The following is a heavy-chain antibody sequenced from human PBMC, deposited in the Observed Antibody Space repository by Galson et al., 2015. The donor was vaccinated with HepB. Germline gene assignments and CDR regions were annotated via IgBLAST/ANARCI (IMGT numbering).Heavy chain of an antibody. CDR2: IWYDGSNK. J-gene: IGHJ6*03. CDR1: GFTFSSYG. Sequence: SLRLSCAASGFTFSSYGMHWVRQAPGRGLEWVAVIWYDGSNKYYADSVKGRFTISRDNSKNTVYLQMNSLRAEDTAVYYCARGLAGDYYYYYMDVWGIGTTVTAS. CDR3: ARGLAGDYYYYYMDV. V-gene: IGHV3-33*01. D-gene: IGHD4-17*01.